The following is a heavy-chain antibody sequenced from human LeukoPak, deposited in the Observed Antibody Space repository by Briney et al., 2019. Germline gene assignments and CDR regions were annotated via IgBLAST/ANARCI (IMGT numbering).Heavy chain of an antibody. CDR1: GFTFSSYS. CDR3: AKGVSDYGTGFTY. CDR2: ISGGGGGT. J-gene: IGHJ4*02. V-gene: IGHV3-23*01. D-gene: IGHD4-17*01. Sequence: GGSLRLSCAASGFTFSSYSMSWVRQAPGKGLEWVSIISGGGGGTYYVDSVKGRFTVSRDNSKNTLYLQMNSPRAEDTAVYDCAKGVSDYGTGFTYWSEEPLVTVSS.